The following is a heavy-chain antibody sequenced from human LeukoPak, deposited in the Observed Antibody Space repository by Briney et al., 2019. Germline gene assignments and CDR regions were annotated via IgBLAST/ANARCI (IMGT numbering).Heavy chain of an antibody. CDR2: IYYSGST. CDR3: ARHDASITIWQDWFDP. Sequence: TSETLSLTCAVYGGSFSGYYWSWIRQPPGKGLEWIGYIYYSGSTNYNPSLKSRVTISVDTSKNQFSLKLSSVTAADTAVYYCARHDASITIWQDWFDPWGQGTLVTVSS. V-gene: IGHV4-59*08. J-gene: IGHJ5*02. D-gene: IGHD3-3*01. CDR1: GGSFSGYY.